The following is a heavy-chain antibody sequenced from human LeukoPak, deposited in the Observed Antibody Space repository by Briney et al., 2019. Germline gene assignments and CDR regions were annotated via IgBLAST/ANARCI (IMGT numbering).Heavy chain of an antibody. Sequence: PGGSLRLSCAVSGFTFSTYSINWVRQAPGKGLEWISYIGSSSFLISYADSVKGRFTISTDNAKNSLYLQMNSLRDEDTAVYYCARDRNWAFDIWGQGTMVTVSS. J-gene: IGHJ3*02. CDR2: IGSSSFLI. D-gene: IGHD1-20*01. CDR1: GFTFSTYS. CDR3: ARDRNWAFDI. V-gene: IGHV3-48*02.